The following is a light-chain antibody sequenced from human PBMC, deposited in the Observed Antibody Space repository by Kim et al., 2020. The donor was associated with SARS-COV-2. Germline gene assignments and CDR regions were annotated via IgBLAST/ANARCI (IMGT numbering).Light chain of an antibody. CDR2: GAS. CDR3: QQYNNWPPGT. CDR1: QSVSNN. Sequence: SPGERATLSCRASQSVSNNLAWYQQKRGQAPRLLIYGASTRATGIPARFSGSGSGTEFTLTISSLQSEDFAVYYCQQYNNWPPGTFGQGTKVDIK. J-gene: IGKJ1*01. V-gene: IGKV3-15*01.